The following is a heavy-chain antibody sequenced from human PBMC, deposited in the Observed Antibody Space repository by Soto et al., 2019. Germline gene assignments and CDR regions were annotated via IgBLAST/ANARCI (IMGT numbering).Heavy chain of an antibody. CDR2: IWYDGSNK. CDR1: GFTFSSYG. D-gene: IGHD6-13*01. Sequence: QVQLVESGGGVVQPGRSLRLSCAASGFTFSSYGRHWVRQAPGKGLEWVAVIWYDGSNKYYADSVKGRFTISRDNSKNTLYLQMNSLRAEDTAVYYCASCSSSSWYGSEYFQHWGQGTLVTVSS. CDR3: ASCSSSSWYGSEYFQH. J-gene: IGHJ1*01. V-gene: IGHV3-33*01.